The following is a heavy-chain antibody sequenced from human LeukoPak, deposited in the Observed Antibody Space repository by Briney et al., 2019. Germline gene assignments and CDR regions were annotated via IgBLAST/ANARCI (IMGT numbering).Heavy chain of an antibody. CDR3: ARAGYCSDGKCYTFDY. J-gene: IGHJ4*02. Sequence: GASVKVSCKASVFTFTAYSMHWVRQAPGQGLEWMGWINPNSGGTDCAQRFQGRVTMTRDTSITMLYMEMSSLTPDETAVYYCARAGYCSDGKCYTFDYWGQGTLVTVSS. V-gene: IGHV1-2*02. CDR1: VFTFTAYS. CDR2: INPNSGGT. D-gene: IGHD2-15*01.